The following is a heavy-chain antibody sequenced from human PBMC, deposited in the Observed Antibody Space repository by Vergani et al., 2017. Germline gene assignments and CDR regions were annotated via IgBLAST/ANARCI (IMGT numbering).Heavy chain of an antibody. CDR2: VNHSGST. Sequence: QVPLQQWGAGLLKPSETLSLTCAVYGGSFSGYFWTWLRQPPGKGLEWIGEVNHSGSTIYNPSLKSRVTISVDTSKNQFSLKLRSVTAADTAVYYCARGKLVPYYYYYGMDGWGQGTTVTVSS. CDR3: ARGKLVPYYYYYGMDG. D-gene: IGHD6-13*01. J-gene: IGHJ6*02. V-gene: IGHV4-34*01. CDR1: GGSFSGYF.